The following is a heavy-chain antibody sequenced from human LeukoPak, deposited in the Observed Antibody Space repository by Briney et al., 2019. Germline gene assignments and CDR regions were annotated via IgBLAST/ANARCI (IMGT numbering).Heavy chain of an antibody. V-gene: IGHV5-51*04. Sequence: GESLKISCQGSGYTFSNHWIGWVRQMSGKGLGWMGIIYSYESDTRQRTSFQGQITMSPNKPIRTTYPACGRPKTSDTAFYYRESRERTPKRYFRYWGQGTLVTVSS. J-gene: IGHJ4*02. D-gene: IGHD4-23*01. CDR1: GYTFSNHW. CDR2: IYSYESDT. CDR3: ESRERTPKRYFRY.